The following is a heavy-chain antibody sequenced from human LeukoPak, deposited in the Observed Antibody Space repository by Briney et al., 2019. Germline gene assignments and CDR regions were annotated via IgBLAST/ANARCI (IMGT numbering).Heavy chain of an antibody. V-gene: IGHV1-69*04. J-gene: IGHJ4*02. CDR3: ASGKTSGDY. Sequence: SVKVSCKASGGTFSSYAISWVRQAPGQGLEWMGRIIPILGIANYAQKFQGRVTITADKSTSTACMELSSLRSEDTAVYYCASGKTSGDYWGQGTLVTVSS. CDR1: GGTFSSYA. D-gene: IGHD2-2*01. CDR2: IIPILGIA.